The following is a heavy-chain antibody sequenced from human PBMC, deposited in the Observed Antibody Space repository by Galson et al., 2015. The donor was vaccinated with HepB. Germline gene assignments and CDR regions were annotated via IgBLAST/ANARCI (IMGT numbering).Heavy chain of an antibody. CDR1: GFTFSSYE. Sequence: SLRLSCAASGFTFSSYEMNWVRQAPGKGLEWVSYISSSGSTIYYADSVKGRFTISRDNAKNSLYLQMNSLRAEDTAVYYCARDEVTTRGYGMDVWGQGTTVTVSS. J-gene: IGHJ6*02. CDR2: ISSSGSTI. CDR3: ARDEVTTRGYGMDV. V-gene: IGHV3-48*03. D-gene: IGHD4-17*01.